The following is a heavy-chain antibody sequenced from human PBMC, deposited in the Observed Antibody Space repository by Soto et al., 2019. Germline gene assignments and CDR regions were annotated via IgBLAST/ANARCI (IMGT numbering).Heavy chain of an antibody. CDR1: GYTFTGYY. CDR3: ATPPLGYCSGGSCHARTLCT. J-gene: IGHJ5*02. CDR2: INPNSGGT. V-gene: IGHV1-2*02. Sequence: QVQLVQSGAEVKKPGASVKVSCKASGYTFTGYYMHWVRQAPGQGLEWMGWINPNSGGTNYALKFQGRVTMTRDTSISTAYMRLSRLRSDDTAVYSCATPPLGYCSGGSCHARTLCTWGQGTLVTGSS. D-gene: IGHD2-15*01.